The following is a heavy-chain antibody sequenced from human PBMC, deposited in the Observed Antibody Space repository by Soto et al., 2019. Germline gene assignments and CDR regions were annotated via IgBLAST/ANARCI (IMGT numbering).Heavy chain of an antibody. CDR3: AREALDVDMASDY. D-gene: IGHD2-15*01. CDR1: GLTFSSYS. Sequence: HPGGSLRLSCAASGLTFSSYSMSWVRQAPGKGLEWVSYISSSSSTIYYADSVKGRFTISRDNAKNSLYLQMNSLRDEDTAVYYCAREALDVDMASDYWDQGTLVTVSS. CDR2: ISSSSSTI. J-gene: IGHJ4*02. V-gene: IGHV3-48*02.